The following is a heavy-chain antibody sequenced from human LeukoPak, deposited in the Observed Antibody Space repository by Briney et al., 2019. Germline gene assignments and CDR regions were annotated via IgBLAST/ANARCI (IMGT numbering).Heavy chain of an antibody. Sequence: GGSLRLSCAGSGFTIGSYWMSWVRQAPGKGLEWVANIRQDGSEKYYVDSVKGRLTISRDNAKNSLYLQMNSLRAEDAGIYYCARAGYYGDDAFDLWGQGTMVTVSS. D-gene: IGHD2/OR15-2a*01. CDR1: GFTIGSYW. CDR2: IRQDGSEK. V-gene: IGHV3-7*01. CDR3: ARAGYYGDDAFDL. J-gene: IGHJ3*01.